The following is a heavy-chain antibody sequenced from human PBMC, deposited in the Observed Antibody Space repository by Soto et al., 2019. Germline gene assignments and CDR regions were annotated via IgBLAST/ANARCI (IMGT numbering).Heavy chain of an antibody. V-gene: IGHV1-69*19. J-gene: IGHJ4*02. CDR1: GGTFNTYA. Sequence: QVQLVQSGAEMKKPGSSVKVSCQSSGGTFNTYAMNWVRQAPGQGPEWMGDISPMFGAANYAPKFQGRVTIAADAYTGTSYMQLRSLTSEDTALYFCAREVQVHTPAFVYWGQGTLVTVSS. CDR2: ISPMFGAA. CDR3: AREVQVHTPAFVY. D-gene: IGHD3-10*01.